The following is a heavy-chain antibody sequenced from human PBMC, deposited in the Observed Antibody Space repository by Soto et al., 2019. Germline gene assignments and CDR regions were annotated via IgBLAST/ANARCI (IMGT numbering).Heavy chain of an antibody. J-gene: IGHJ4*02. CDR2: INHSGST. CDR3: ARDKITGLFDY. V-gene: IGHV4-34*01. D-gene: IGHD2-8*02. CDR1: GVSFSGYS. Sequence: SETLSLTCAVYGVSFSGYSWTLLRQPPGTGLEWIGEINHSGSTNYNPSLKSRVTISVDTSKNQFSLKLTSVTAADTAVYYCARDKITGLFDYWGQGTLVTVSS.